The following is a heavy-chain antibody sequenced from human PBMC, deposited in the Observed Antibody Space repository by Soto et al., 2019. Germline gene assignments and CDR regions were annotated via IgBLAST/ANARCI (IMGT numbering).Heavy chain of an antibody. V-gene: IGHV3-9*01. CDR3: AKVGLELTRNYYYYMDV. CDR1: GFTFDDYA. CDR2: ISWNSGSI. J-gene: IGHJ6*03. D-gene: IGHD1-7*01. Sequence: GGSLRLSCAASGFTFDDYAMHWVRQAPGKGLEWVSGISWNSGSIGYADSVKGRFTISRDNAKNSLYLQMNSLRAEDTALYYCAKVGLELTRNYYYYMDVWGKGTTVTVSS.